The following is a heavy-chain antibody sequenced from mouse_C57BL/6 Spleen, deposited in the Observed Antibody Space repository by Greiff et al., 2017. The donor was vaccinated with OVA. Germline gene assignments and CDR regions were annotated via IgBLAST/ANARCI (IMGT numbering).Heavy chain of an antibody. V-gene: IGHV5-17*01. CDR1: GFTFSDYG. CDR3: ARNYYSGFDY. Sequence: EVNVVESGGGLVKPGGSLKLSCAASGFTFSDYGMHWVRQAPEKGLEWVAYISSGSSTIYYADTVKGRFTISRDNAKNTLFLQMTSLRSEDTAMYYCARNYYSGFDYWGQGTTLTVSS. J-gene: IGHJ2*01. D-gene: IGHD2-1*01. CDR2: ISSGSSTI.